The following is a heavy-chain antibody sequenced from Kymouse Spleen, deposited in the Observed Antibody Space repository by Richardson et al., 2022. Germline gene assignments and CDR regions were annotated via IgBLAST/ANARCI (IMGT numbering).Heavy chain of an antibody. V-gene: IGHV3-21*03. CDR3: AREPDSWIQLWSLDY. J-gene: IGHJ4*02. D-gene: IGHD5-18,IGHD5-18*01. Sequence: EVQLVESGGGLVKPGGSLRLSCAASGFTFSSYSMNWVRQAPGKGLEWVSSISSSSSYIYYADSVKGRFTISRDNAKNSLYLQMNSLRAEDTAVYYCAREPDSWIQLWSLDYWGQGTLVTVSS. CDR2: ISSSSSYI. CDR1: GFTFSSYS.